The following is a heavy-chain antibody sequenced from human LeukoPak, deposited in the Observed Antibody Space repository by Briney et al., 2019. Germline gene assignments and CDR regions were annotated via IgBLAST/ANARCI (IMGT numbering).Heavy chain of an antibody. J-gene: IGHJ4*02. CDR3: TTTYGGGSDY. CDR2: IKSKTDGGTT. Sequence: GGSLRLSCAASEFTFNNVWMSWVPQAPGKGLEWVGRIKSKTDGGTTDYAAPVKGRFTVSRDDSKNTLYLQMNSLKTEDTAVYYCTTTYGGGSDYWGQGTLVTVSS. V-gene: IGHV3-15*01. D-gene: IGHD4-23*01. CDR1: EFTFNNVW.